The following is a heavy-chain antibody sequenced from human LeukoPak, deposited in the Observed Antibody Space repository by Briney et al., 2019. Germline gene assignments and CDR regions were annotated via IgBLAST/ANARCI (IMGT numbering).Heavy chain of an antibody. CDR2: IRHDETEK. CDR1: GFVFSKNG. V-gene: IGHV3-30*02. J-gene: IGHJ5*02. D-gene: IGHD4-17*01. Sequence: GGSLRLSCAASGFVFSKNGMHWVRPAPGKGLEWVAFIRHDETEKYYADSVKGRFTISRDNSKNTLSLQMTSLRFDDTALYYCAKFSYGDYVAWGPGTLVTVSS. CDR3: AKFSYGDYVA.